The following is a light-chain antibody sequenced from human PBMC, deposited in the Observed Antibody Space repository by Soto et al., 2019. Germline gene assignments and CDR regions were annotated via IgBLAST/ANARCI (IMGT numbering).Light chain of an antibody. CDR2: GAS. CDR3: QQSYGTPRT. Sequence: DIQMTQSPSSLSASVGDRVTITCRASQSISNYLNWYQQKPGKAPKLLIYGASRLHNWVPSRVSGSESGTEFILTIDSLQPEDFATYYCQQSYGTPRTFGQGTKSEIK. CDR1: QSISNY. J-gene: IGKJ1*01. V-gene: IGKV1-39*01.